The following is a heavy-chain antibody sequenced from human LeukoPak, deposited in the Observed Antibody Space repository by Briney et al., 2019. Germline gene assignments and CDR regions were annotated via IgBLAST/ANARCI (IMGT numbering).Heavy chain of an antibody. V-gene: IGHV4-61*05. Sequence: SETLSLTCIVSGGSISSTTYYWGWIRQPPGKRLEWIGYLYYSGTANYNPSLRSRVTISSDTSKNQFSLKLSSLTAADTAMYYCARGPSSGQYVSPLDYWGQGTLVTVSS. CDR3: ARGPSSGQYVSPLDY. D-gene: IGHD6-25*01. CDR2: LYYSGTA. J-gene: IGHJ4*02. CDR1: GGSISSTTYY.